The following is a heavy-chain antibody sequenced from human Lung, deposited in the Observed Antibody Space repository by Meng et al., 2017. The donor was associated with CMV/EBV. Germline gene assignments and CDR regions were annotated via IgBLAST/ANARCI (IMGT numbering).Heavy chain of an antibody. CDR3: ASGKTYYDFWSGYLTENGMDV. J-gene: IGHJ6*02. CDR2: MNPNSGNT. V-gene: IGHV1-8*03. Sequence: ASXXVSXKASGYTFTSYDINWVRQATGQGLEWMGWMNPNSGNTGYAQKFQGRVTITRNTSISTAYMELSSLRSEDTAVYYCASGKTYYDFWSGYLTENGMDVWXQGTXVTVSS. CDR1: GYTFTSYD. D-gene: IGHD3-3*01.